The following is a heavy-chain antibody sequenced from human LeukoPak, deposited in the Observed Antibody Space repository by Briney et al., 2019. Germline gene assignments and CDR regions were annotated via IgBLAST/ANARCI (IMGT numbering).Heavy chain of an antibody. CDR2: IRSKTYGGTT. D-gene: IGHD2-15*01. Sequence: GRSLRLSCTASGFTFGDYAMTWVRQAPGKGLEWIGFIRSKTYGGTTEYAASVKGSFTISRDDSKNIAYLQMNSLKTEDTAMYYCPRAHCSGGTCYGNDAFDIWGQGTMVTVSS. CDR3: PRAHCSGGTCYGNDAFDI. J-gene: IGHJ3*02. V-gene: IGHV3-49*04. CDR1: GFTFGDYA.